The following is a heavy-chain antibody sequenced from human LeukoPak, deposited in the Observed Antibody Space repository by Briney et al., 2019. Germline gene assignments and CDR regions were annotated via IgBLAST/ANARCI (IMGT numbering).Heavy chain of an antibody. D-gene: IGHD6-6*01. Sequence: GGSLRLSCAASGFNFSSYAMSWVRQAPGKGLEWVSAISGSGGSTYYADSVKGRFTISRDNSKNTLYLQMNSRRAEDTAVYYCAGTGYSSSFYYYYMDVWGKGTTVTVSS. V-gene: IGHV3-23*01. J-gene: IGHJ6*03. CDR1: GFNFSSYA. CDR3: AGTGYSSSFYYYYMDV. CDR2: ISGSGGST.